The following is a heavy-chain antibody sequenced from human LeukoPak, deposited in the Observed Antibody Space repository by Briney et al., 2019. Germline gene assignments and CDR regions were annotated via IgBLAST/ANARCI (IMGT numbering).Heavy chain of an antibody. Sequence: SETLSLTCTVSGYSISSGYYWGWIRPPPGKGLEWIGSIYHSGSTYYNPSLKSRVTISVDTSKNQFSLKLSSVTAADTAVYYCASVLAYYYDSSGYPHDAFDIWGQGTMVTVSS. CDR3: ASVLAYYYDSSGYPHDAFDI. D-gene: IGHD3-22*01. J-gene: IGHJ3*02. V-gene: IGHV4-38-2*02. CDR2: IYHSGST. CDR1: GYSISSGYY.